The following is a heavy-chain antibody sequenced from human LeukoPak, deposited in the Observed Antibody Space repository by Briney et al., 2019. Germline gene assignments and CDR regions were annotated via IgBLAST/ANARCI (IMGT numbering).Heavy chain of an antibody. CDR3: ALAAGEVSH. D-gene: IGHD2-15*01. CDR1: GFTFSNYW. CDR2: INTDGSSP. J-gene: IGHJ4*02. V-gene: IGHV3-74*01. Sequence: GGSLRLSCAASGFTFSNYWMHWVRQDPGKGLVWVSRINTDGSSPSYADSVKGRFTISRDNAKNTLFLQMNSLRAEDTAVYYCALAAGEVSHWGQGTLVTVSS.